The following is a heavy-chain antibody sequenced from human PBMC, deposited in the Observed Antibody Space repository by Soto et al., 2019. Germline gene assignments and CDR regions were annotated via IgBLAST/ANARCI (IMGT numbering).Heavy chain of an antibody. D-gene: IGHD2-15*01. CDR2: INPSGSST. CDR3: ARYRHGSGDSCNYYYNMDP. CDR1: GYTFTSYY. J-gene: IGHJ6*02. Sequence: ASVKVSCKASGYTFTSYYMHWVRQAPGQGLEWMGIINPSGSSTSYAQKFQGRVTMTRDTSTSTVYMELSSLRSEDTAVYYCARYRHGSGDSCNYYYNMDPWGHGTTVTAP. V-gene: IGHV1-46*01.